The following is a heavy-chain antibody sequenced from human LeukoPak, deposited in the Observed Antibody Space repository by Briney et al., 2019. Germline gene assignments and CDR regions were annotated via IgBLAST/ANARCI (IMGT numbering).Heavy chain of an antibody. CDR3: ARDPNGDYIGTFDM. V-gene: IGHV3-23*01. Sequence: GGSLRLSCAASGFTVGSNYMSWVRQAPGKGLEWVSSISGSGGSTQYADSVQGRFAISRDNSKNTLYLQMNSLRVEDTAVYFCARDPNGDYIGTFDMWGRGTMVSVSS. J-gene: IGHJ3*02. CDR1: GFTVGSNY. D-gene: IGHD4-17*01. CDR2: ISGSGGST.